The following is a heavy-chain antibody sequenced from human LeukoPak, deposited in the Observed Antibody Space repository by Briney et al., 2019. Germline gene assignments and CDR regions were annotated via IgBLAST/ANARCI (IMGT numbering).Heavy chain of an antibody. Sequence: GPLRLSCAASGFTFDDYAMHWVRQAPGKGLEWVSLISGDGGSTYYADSVKGRFTISRDNSKNSLYLQMNSLRTEDTALYYCAKDGDYYDSSGRIDYWGQGTLVTVSS. CDR1: GFTFDDYA. D-gene: IGHD3-22*01. CDR3: AKDGDYYDSSGRIDY. V-gene: IGHV3-43*02. J-gene: IGHJ4*02. CDR2: ISGDGGST.